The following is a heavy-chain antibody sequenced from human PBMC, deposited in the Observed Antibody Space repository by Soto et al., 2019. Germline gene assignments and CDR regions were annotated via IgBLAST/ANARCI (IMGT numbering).Heavy chain of an antibody. J-gene: IGHJ4*02. V-gene: IGHV3-7*01. CDR3: ASGTGGATSSGKDQFDY. D-gene: IGHD1-26*01. Sequence: EVQLVESGGGLVQPGGSLRLSCAGSGFIFGNFWMTWVRQAPGKGLEWVANIKQDGSEKYYVDSVKGRFTISRDNVKNSLYLQMNRLRSEDTAVYYCASGTGGATSSGKDQFDYWGQGTLVPVSS. CDR1: GFIFGNFW. CDR2: IKQDGSEK.